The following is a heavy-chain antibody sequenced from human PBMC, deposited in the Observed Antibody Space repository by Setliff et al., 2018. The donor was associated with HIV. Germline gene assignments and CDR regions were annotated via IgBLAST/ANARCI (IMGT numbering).Heavy chain of an antibody. CDR2: IYYSGST. Sequence: SETLSLTCTVSGGSISSSSYYWGWIRQPPGKGLEWIGSIYYSGSTYSNPSLKSRVTISADTSKNQISLKLNSVTAADTAVYYXAXGIGPLPNWEHFYYSMDVWGKGTTVTVS. J-gene: IGHJ6*03. D-gene: IGHD1-26*01. CDR3: AXGIGPLPNWEHFYYSMDV. V-gene: IGHV4-39*01. CDR1: GGSISSSSYY.